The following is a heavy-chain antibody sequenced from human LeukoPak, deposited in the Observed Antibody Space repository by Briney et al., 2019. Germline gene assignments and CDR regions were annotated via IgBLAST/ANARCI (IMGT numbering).Heavy chain of an antibody. CDR3: AGSGRYYGG. D-gene: IGHD6-19*01. CDR1: VFTFSSYS. J-gene: IGHJ4*02. CDR2: ITISGRTT. Sequence: GGTLRLSCAVSVFTFSSYSMSWVRQAPGKGLEWVAGITISGRTTDYAAPVKGGFTISRKTSKNTLYLQRNSLRAEDTAVYYCAGSGRYYGGWGPGTLVTVSS. V-gene: IGHV3-23*01.